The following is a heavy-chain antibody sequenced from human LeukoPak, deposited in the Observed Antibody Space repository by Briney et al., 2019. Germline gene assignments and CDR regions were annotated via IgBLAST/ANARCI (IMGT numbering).Heavy chain of an antibody. J-gene: IGHJ4*02. D-gene: IGHD2-21*01. CDR1: GFPFSDFD. CDR3: ARRDCHSFKCFSFDY. Sequence: PGGSLRLSCVASGFPFSDFDVHWVRQASGEGLEWVGRIKTRTESYDIAYAASVKGRFTISRDDSKNTAYLQMDSLRTEDTAVYYCARRDCHSFKCFSFDYWGQGILVTVSS. CDR2: IKTRTESYDI. V-gene: IGHV3-73*01.